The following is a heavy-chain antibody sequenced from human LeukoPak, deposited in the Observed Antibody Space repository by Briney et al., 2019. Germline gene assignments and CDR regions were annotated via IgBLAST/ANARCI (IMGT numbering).Heavy chain of an antibody. J-gene: IGHJ4*02. CDR1: GFTFSSYA. D-gene: IGHD3-3*02. V-gene: IGHV3-23*01. CDR3: ARLVGFSFTDPFDY. Sequence: GGSLRLSCAASGFTFSSYAMSWVRQAPGKGLEWVSAISGSGGSTYYADSVKGRFTISRDNAKNSLSLQMDSLRAEDTAVYYCARLVGFSFTDPFDYWGQGTLVTVS. CDR2: ISGSGGST.